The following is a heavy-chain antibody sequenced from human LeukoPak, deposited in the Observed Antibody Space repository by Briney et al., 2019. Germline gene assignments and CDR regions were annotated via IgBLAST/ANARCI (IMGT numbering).Heavy chain of an antibody. D-gene: IGHD3-16*01. CDR2: VSDNGDRT. V-gene: IGHV3-23*01. J-gene: IGHJ6*04. Sequence: PGGSLRLSCAASGLTFSSYGMNWVRQAPGKGLEWVSAVSDNGDRTYYADSVKGRFTISRDNAKNSLYLQMNSLRAEDTAVYYCARDGGAVDTVYGMDVWGKGTTVTVSS. CDR3: ARDGGAVDTVYGMDV. CDR1: GLTFSSYG.